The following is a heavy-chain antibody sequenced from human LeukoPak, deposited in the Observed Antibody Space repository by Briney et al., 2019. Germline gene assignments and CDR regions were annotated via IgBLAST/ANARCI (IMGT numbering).Heavy chain of an antibody. CDR1: GGSISSSSYY. CDR3: ARGALAVAVDY. CDR2: VNYSGST. J-gene: IGHJ4*02. D-gene: IGHD6-19*01. Sequence: SETLSLTCTVSGGSISSSSYYWGWIRQPPGKGLEWIGSVNYSGSTYYNPSLKSRVTISLNTSKNHFSLKLSSVTAADTAVYYCARGALAVAVDYWGQGTLVTVSS. V-gene: IGHV4-39*02.